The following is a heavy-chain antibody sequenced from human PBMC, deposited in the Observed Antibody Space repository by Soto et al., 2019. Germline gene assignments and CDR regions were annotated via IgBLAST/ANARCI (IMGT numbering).Heavy chain of an antibody. D-gene: IGHD6-13*01. CDR2: IYASGNT. J-gene: IGHJ4*02. Sequence: SETLSLTCRVSPNSISDYYWSWIRQPPGKGLEWIGFIYASGNTNFNPSLKSRVTISIDTSKSKFSLRLISVTAADTAVYYCARDLGIAASGCFHYWGQGIPVTVS. CDR3: ARDLGIAASGCFHY. CDR1: PNSISDYY. V-gene: IGHV4-59*01.